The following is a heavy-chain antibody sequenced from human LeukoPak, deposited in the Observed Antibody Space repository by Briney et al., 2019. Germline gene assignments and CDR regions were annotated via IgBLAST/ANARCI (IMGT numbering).Heavy chain of an antibody. CDR2: IYPGDSDT. D-gene: IGHD3-10*01. Sequence: GESLKISCKGSGYSFTSYWIGWVRQMPGKGLEWMGIIYPGDSDTGYSPSFQGQVTISADKSISTAYLQWSSLKASDTAMYYCARHETYYYGSGSYLSYYYYYMDVWGKGTTVTVSS. V-gene: IGHV5-51*01. CDR3: ARHETYYYGSGSYLSYYYYYMDV. J-gene: IGHJ6*03. CDR1: GYSFTSYW.